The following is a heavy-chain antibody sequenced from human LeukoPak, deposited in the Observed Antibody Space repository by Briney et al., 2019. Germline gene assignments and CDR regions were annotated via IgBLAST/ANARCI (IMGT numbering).Heavy chain of an antibody. CDR1: GGSISSGGYS. V-gene: IGHV4-30-2*01. CDR2: IYHSGST. J-gene: IGHJ5*01. CDR3: ARVRMVLLWFGESFDS. D-gene: IGHD3-10*01. Sequence: SQTLSLTCAVSGGSISSGGYSWSWIRQPPGKGLEWIGYIYHSGSTYYNPSLNSRVTISVDRSKNQFSLKLSSVTAADTAVYYCARVRMVLLWFGESFDSWGQGTLVTVSS.